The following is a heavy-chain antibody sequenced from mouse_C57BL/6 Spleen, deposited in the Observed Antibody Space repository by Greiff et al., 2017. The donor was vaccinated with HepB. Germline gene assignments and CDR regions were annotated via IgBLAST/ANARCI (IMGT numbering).Heavy chain of an antibody. Sequence: EVKLMESGGGLVKPGGSLKLSCAASGFTFSSYAMSWVRQTPEKRLEWVATISDGGSYTYYPDNVKGRFTISRDNAKNNLYLQMSHLKSEDTAMYYCAREGYGSSGYFDYWGQGTTLTVSS. CDR3: AREGYGSSGYFDY. CDR1: GFTFSSYA. D-gene: IGHD1-1*01. CDR2: ISDGGSYT. J-gene: IGHJ2*01. V-gene: IGHV5-4*01.